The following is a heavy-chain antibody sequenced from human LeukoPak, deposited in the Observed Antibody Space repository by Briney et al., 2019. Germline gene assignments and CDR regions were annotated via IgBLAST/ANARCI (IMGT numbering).Heavy chain of an antibody. CDR3: ARKDGFVRDYLFNMDV. D-gene: IGHD4-11*01. V-gene: IGHV3-11*04. J-gene: IGHJ6*03. Sequence: GGSLRLSCAASGFIFSDYYMSWIRQAPGKGLEWVSYITSSGSTIYYADSVKGRFTISRDNGKSSLYLQMSSLRAEDTALYYCARKDGFVRDYLFNMDVWGKGTTVTVSS. CDR2: ITSSGSTI. CDR1: GFIFSDYY.